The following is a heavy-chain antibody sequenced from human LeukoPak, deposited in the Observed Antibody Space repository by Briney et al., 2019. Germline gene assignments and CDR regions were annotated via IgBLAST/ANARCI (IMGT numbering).Heavy chain of an antibody. CDR1: GYTFTIYA. CDR3: ARDFPRNHDAFDI. Sequence: ASVTVSCKASGYTFTIYAMHWVRQAPGQRLEWMGWINAGNGNTKYSQKFQGRVTITRDTSASTAYMELSSLRSEDTAVYYCARDFPRNHDAFDIWGQGTMVTVSS. CDR2: INAGNGNT. V-gene: IGHV1-3*01. D-gene: IGHD1-14*01. J-gene: IGHJ3*02.